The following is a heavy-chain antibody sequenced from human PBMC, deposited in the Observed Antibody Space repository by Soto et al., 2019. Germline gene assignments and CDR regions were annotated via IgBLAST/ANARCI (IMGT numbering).Heavy chain of an antibody. D-gene: IGHD6-6*01. CDR1: GFTFSSYA. CDR2: ISGGGYTT. V-gene: IGHV3-23*01. CDR3: AKDQRFSSSFS. Sequence: SGGSLRLSCAGSGFTFSSYAMSWVRQAPGKGLEWVSAISGGGYTTYYADSVKGRFTISRDNSKNTLYLQMNSLRAEDTAVYYCAKDQRFSSSFSRGQGTLVTVSS. J-gene: IGHJ4*02.